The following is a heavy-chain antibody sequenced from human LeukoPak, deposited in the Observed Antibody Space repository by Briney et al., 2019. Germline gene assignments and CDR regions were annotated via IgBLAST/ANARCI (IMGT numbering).Heavy chain of an antibody. CDR3: ARLDDFWSGYWGNYYDYMDV. CDR2: IKQDGSEK. V-gene: IGHV3-7*01. D-gene: IGHD3-3*01. Sequence: GGSLRLSCAASGFTFSSYWMSWVRQAPGKGLEWVANIKQDGSEKYYVDSVKGRFTISRDNAKNSLYLQMNSLRAEDTAVYYCARLDDFWSGYWGNYYDYMDVWGKGTTVTVSS. CDR1: GFTFSSYW. J-gene: IGHJ6*03.